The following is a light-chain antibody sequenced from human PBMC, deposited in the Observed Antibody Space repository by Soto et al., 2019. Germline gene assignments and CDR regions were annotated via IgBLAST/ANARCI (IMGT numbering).Light chain of an antibody. J-gene: IGLJ2*01. Sequence: QSALTQPDSVSGSPGQSITISCTGTSSDVGGYNYVSWYQQHPGKAPKLMIYDVSNRPSGVSNRFSGSKSGNTASLTISGLQAEDEADYYCSSYTSSSTGVFGGRTQLTVL. CDR1: SSDVGGYNY. CDR3: SSYTSSSTGV. V-gene: IGLV2-14*01. CDR2: DVS.